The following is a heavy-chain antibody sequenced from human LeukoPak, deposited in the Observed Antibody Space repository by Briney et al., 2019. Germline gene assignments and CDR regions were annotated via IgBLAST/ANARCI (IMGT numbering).Heavy chain of an antibody. V-gene: IGHV4-39*07. D-gene: IGHD6-19*01. Sequence: SETLSLTCTVSGGSISSSSYYWGWIRQPPGKGLEWIGSIYYSGSTYYNPSLKSRVTISVDTSKNQFSLKLSSVTAADTAVYYCARQEDSSGLSYDYWGQGTLVTVSS. J-gene: IGHJ4*02. CDR1: GGSISSSSYY. CDR2: IYYSGST. CDR3: ARQEDSSGLSYDY.